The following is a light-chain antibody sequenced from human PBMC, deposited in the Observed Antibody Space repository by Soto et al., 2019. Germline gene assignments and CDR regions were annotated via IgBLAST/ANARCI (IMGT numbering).Light chain of an antibody. J-gene: IGKJ5*01. Sequence: ILMTQSPATLSVSPGERATLSCRASQSVSNNLAWYQQKPGQAPRLLIYDASTRATGIPARFSGSGSGTEFTLTISGLQSEDFAVYYCLQRSNWPPITFGQGTRLEIK. CDR3: LQRSNWPPIT. V-gene: IGKV3-15*01. CDR2: DAS. CDR1: QSVSNN.